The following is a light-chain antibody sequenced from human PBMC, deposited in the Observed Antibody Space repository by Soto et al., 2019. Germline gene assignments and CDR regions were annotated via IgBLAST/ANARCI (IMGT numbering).Light chain of an antibody. Sequence: QSALTHPASVCGSSGQSITISCTGTSSDVGGYNCVSGYQSHPGKAPKLMIYDVSNRPSGVSNRSSASKSGNTAYLTISGLQAEDEADYSCSSYTSSSIPYVFGTGPKVTVL. CDR2: DVS. V-gene: IGLV2-14*01. J-gene: IGLJ1*01. CDR1: SSDVGGYNC. CDR3: SSYTSSSIPYV.